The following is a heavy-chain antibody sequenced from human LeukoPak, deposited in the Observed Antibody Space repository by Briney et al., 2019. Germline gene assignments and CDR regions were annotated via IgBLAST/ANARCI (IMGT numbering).Heavy chain of an antibody. J-gene: IGHJ4*02. V-gene: IGHV3-30*02. Sequence: GGSLRLSCATSGFTFSNYGMHWVRQAPGKGLEWVAFIRFDGSNKYCADSVKGRFTISRDNSKNTLYLQMNSLRAEDTAVYYCANGGAAGFDYWGQGTLVTVSS. CDR3: ANGGAAGFDY. CDR1: GFTFSNYG. D-gene: IGHD6-25*01. CDR2: IRFDGSNK.